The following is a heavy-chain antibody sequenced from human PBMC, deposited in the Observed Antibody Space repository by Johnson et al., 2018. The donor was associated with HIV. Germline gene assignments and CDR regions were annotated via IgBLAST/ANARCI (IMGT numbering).Heavy chain of an antibody. Sequence: QLVESGGVVVQPGRSLRLSCAASGFTFSSYWMSWVRQAPGTGLERVVNIKQDGSAKYYADSVKGRFTISRDNAKNSLYLQMNSLRAEDTAVYYCAREGRNAADAFDIWGQGTMVTVSS. CDR2: IKQDGSAK. D-gene: IGHD1-1*01. J-gene: IGHJ3*02. CDR3: AREGRNAADAFDI. V-gene: IGHV3-7*05. CDR1: GFTFSSYW.